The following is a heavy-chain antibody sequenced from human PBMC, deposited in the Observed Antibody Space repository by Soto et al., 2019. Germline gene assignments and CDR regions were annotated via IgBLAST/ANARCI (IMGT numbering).Heavy chain of an antibody. J-gene: IGHJ3*01. V-gene: IGHV3-23*01. CDR1: GFTFSSFA. Sequence: EVQLLESGRDLIQPGGSLRLSCAASGFTFSSFAMGWVRQAPGKGLEWVSTIRGSGLTTYYADSVKGRFTISRDNSQNTLFLQMNSLRAEDTAVFYCARVRWGWERDEYAFDFWGRGTLVTVSS. CDR3: ARVRWGWERDEYAFDF. CDR2: IRGSGLTT. D-gene: IGHD1-26*01.